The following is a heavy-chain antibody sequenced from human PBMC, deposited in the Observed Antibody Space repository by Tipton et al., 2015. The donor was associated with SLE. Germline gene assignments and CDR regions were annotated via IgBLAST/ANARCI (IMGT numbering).Heavy chain of an antibody. CDR3: ARRAVAGYFDS. CDR1: GYTFSNYD. D-gene: IGHD6-19*01. J-gene: IGHJ4*02. Sequence: QVQLVQSGAEVKKPGASVKVSCKASGYTFSNYDINWVRQATGQGLEWMGWMNPNRGNTGYAQKFQGRVTMTRNSSISTAYMELSSLTSEDTAVYYCARRAVAGYFDSWGQGTLVTVSS. CDR2: MNPNRGNT. V-gene: IGHV1-8*01.